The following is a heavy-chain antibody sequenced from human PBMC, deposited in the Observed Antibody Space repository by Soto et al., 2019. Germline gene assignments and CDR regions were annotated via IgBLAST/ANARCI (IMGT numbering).Heavy chain of an antibody. D-gene: IGHD3-22*01. CDR3: ARGTRDYYDSSGYYYRFDY. CDR1: DSVIIGGH. V-gene: IGHV4-59*01. CDR2: IYYSGST. Sequence: PSETLCQTVVEADSVIIGGHWSFIKQPPGKGLEWIGYIYYSGSTNYNPSLKSRVTISVDTSKNQFSLKLSSVTAADTAVYYCARGTRDYYDSSGYYYRFDYWGQGTLVTVSS. J-gene: IGHJ4*02.